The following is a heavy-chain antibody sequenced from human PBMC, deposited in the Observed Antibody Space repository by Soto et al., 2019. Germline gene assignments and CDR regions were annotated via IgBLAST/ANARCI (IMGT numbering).Heavy chain of an antibody. J-gene: IGHJ6*02. CDR3: ARTIPRWSYHYGMAV. CDR1: EFTFTSYA. V-gene: IGHV3-30-3*01. Sequence: QLVESGGRGVQPGRSLRLSCAASEFTFTSYAMHWVRQAPGRGLEWVALISFDGTSEYYADSVKGRFIISRDNSKTMVYLQMNSLRPDDTAIYYCARTIPRWSYHYGMAVWGQGTTVTVSS. CDR2: ISFDGTSE. D-gene: IGHD2-15*01.